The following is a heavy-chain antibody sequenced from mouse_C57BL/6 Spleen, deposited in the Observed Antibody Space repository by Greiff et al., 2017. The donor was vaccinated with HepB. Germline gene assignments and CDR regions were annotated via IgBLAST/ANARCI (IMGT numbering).Heavy chain of an antibody. CDR1: GFTFSSYG. V-gene: IGHV5-6*01. J-gene: IGHJ2*01. CDR3: ARLGYDYDGYYFDD. CDR2: ISSGGSYT. D-gene: IGHD2-4*01. Sequence: EVNVVESGGDLVKPGASLKLSCAASGFTFSSYGMSWVRQTPDKRLEWVATISSGGSYTDYPDSVKGRFTISRDNAKNTLYLQMSSLKSEDTAMYYCARLGYDYDGYYFDDWGQGTTLTVSS.